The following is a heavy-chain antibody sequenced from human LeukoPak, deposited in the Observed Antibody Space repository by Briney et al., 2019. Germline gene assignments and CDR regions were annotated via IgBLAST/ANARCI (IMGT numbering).Heavy chain of an antibody. CDR1: GGSINSSSYY. D-gene: IGHD3-3*01. CDR3: ARSPQWLLSSSNWFDP. Sequence: PSETLSLTCTVSGGSINSSSYYWGWIRQPPGKGLEWIGSIYYRGSTYYNSSLKSRVTISIDTSKNQFSLKLSSVTAADTAVYYCARSPQWLLSSSNWFDPWGQGTLVTVSS. V-gene: IGHV4-39*01. CDR2: IYYRGST. J-gene: IGHJ5*02.